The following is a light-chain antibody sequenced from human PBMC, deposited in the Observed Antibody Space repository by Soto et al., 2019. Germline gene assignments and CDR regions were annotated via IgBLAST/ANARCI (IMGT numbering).Light chain of an antibody. V-gene: IGKV1-39*01. CDR3: QQSYSVPR. Sequence: DIQMTQSPSSLSASVGDRVTITCRASRSISNYLNWYQQKSGKAPRLLIYAASSLQPGVPSRFRGTGTGREFTLTITSLQPEDSATYYCQQSYSVPRFGHGTRVDLK. J-gene: IGKJ1*01. CDR2: AAS. CDR1: RSISNY.